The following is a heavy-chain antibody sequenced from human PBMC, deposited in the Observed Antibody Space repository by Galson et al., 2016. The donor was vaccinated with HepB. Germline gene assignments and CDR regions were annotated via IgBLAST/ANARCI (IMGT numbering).Heavy chain of an antibody. CDR3: AKGLEDSA. Sequence: SLRLSCAASGFNFGRYHMNWVRQAPGKGLEWVPSIDASGGSTSYSESVQGRFIVSRDNSKNILFLQMNGLSLEDTAVYYCAKGLEDSAWGQGTLVAVSS. CDR2: IDASGGST. CDR1: GFNFGRYH. V-gene: IGHV3-23*01. J-gene: IGHJ5*02.